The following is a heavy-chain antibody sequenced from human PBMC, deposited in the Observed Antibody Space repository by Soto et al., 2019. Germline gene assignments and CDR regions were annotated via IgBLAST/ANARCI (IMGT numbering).Heavy chain of an antibody. CDR3: ARVWWRGMDV. CDR1: TFTFSDYY. V-gene: IGHV3-11*04. CDR2: IISSSSTI. D-gene: IGHD2-21*01. J-gene: IGHJ6*02. Sequence: GSLRLSCAASTFTFSDYYMSWIRQAPGKGLEWVSYIISSSSTIYYADSVKGRFTISRDNAKNSLYLQMNSLSDEDTAVYYCARVWWRGMDVWGQGTTVTVS.